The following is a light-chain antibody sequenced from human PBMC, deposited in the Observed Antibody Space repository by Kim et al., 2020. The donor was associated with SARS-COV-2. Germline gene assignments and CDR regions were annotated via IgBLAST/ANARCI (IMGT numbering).Light chain of an antibody. CDR1: QSVNSN. Sequence: SVSPGERATLSCRASQSVNSNLAWYQQKPGQAPRLLIYGASTRATGIPARFGGSGSGSEFSLTISSLESEDFAVYYCQQYNAWPYTFGQGTKLEI. CDR2: GAS. J-gene: IGKJ2*01. V-gene: IGKV3-15*01. CDR3: QQYNAWPYT.